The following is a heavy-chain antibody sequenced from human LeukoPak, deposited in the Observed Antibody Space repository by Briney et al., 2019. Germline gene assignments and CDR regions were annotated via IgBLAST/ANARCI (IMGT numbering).Heavy chain of an antibody. CDR3: ARDRTGTPQDAFDI. CDR2: ISSSRSYI. Sequence: GGSLRLSCAASGFTFKSYSMNWVRQAPGKGLEWVSSISSSRSYIYYTDSVKGRFTISRDNAWNSLYLQMDSLRAEDTAVYYCARDRTGTPQDAFDIWGQGTMVIVPS. V-gene: IGHV3-21*01. D-gene: IGHD3/OR15-3a*01. J-gene: IGHJ3*02. CDR1: GFTFKSYS.